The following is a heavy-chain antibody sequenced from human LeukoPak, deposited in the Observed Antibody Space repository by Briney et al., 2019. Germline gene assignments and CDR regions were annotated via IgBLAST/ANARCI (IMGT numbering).Heavy chain of an antibody. D-gene: IGHD3-22*01. J-gene: IGHJ4*02. CDR3: ARMYYYDSSGPVDY. CDR1: GGSISSSSYY. V-gene: IGHV4-39*07. CDR2: IYYSGST. Sequence: SETLSLTCTVSGGSISSSSYYWGWIRQPPGKGLEWFGSIYYSGSTYYNPSLKSRVTISVDTSKNQFSLKLSSVTAADTAVYYCARMYYYDSSGPVDYWGQGTLVTVSS.